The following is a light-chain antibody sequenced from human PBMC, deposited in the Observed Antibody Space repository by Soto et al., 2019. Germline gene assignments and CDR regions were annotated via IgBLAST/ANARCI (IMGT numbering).Light chain of an antibody. CDR3: QQSNNWPWT. CDR1: QSVSGK. V-gene: IGKV3-15*01. CDR2: DAS. Sequence: ELLMTKSPATLSLSPGERATLSCRASQSVSGKLAWYQQKPGQAPRLLIYDASTRATGIPARFSGSGSGTEFTLTISSLQSEDFAVYYCQQSNNWPWTFGQGTKVDIK. J-gene: IGKJ1*01.